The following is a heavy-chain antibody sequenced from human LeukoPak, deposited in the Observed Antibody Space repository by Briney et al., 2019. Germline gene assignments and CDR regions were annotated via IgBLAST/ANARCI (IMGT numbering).Heavy chain of an antibody. Sequence: GGSLRLSCAASGFTFSSYAMSWVRQAPGKGLEWVSVIYSGGSTYYADSVKGRFTISRHNSKNTLYLQMNSLRAEDTAVYYCAREAIFGPNSGWFDPWGQGTLVTVSS. CDR3: AREAIFGPNSGWFDP. CDR2: IYSGGST. J-gene: IGHJ5*02. D-gene: IGHD3-3*01. V-gene: IGHV3-53*04. CDR1: GFTFSSYA.